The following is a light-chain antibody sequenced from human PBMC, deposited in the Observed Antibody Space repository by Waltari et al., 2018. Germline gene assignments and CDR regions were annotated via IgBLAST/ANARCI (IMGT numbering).Light chain of an antibody. CDR2: ASN. CDR3: QSYDSSLSAWV. J-gene: IGLJ2*01. CDR1: SSNIGSRFD. V-gene: IGLV1-40*01. Sequence: QSVLTQPPSVSGAPGQRVTISCTGSSSNIGSRFDVHWYQQVPGTVPKLLIYASNYRPSGVPGRFSGSKSGTSASLAIAGLQAEDEADYYCQSYDSSLSAWVFGGGTKLTVL.